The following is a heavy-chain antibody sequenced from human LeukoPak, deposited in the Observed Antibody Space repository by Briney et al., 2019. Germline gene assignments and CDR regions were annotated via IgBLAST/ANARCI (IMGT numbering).Heavy chain of an antibody. J-gene: IGHJ6*03. V-gene: IGHV4-59*01. D-gene: IGHD2-2*01. Sequence: SETLSLTCTVSGGSISSYYWSWIRQPPGKGLEWIGYIYSSGSTNYNPSLKSRVTISVDTSKNQFSLKLSSVTAADTAVYYCARAQDDGVVPAATRRRDRYYYYYMDVWGKGTTVTVSS. CDR1: GGSISSYY. CDR2: IYSSGST. CDR3: ARAQDDGVVPAATRRRDRYYYYYMDV.